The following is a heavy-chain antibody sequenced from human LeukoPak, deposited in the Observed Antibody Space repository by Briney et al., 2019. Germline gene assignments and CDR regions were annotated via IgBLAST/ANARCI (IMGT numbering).Heavy chain of an antibody. CDR3: ARHLGPFDY. Sequence: PSETLSLTCTVSGGSISSYYWSWIRQPPGKGLEWIGYIYYSGSTNYNPSLKSRVTISVDTSKNQFSLKLSSVTAADTAVYYCARHLGPFDYWGQGTLVTVSS. V-gene: IGHV4-59*08. CDR2: IYYSGST. CDR1: GGSISSYY. J-gene: IGHJ4*02.